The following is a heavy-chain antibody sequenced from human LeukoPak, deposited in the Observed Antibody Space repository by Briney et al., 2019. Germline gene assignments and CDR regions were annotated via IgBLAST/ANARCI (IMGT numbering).Heavy chain of an antibody. D-gene: IGHD1-26*01. CDR2: ISGGGSTT. CDR1: GFTFSSYA. CDR3: AKRSDGDSGFFDY. V-gene: IGHV3-23*01. J-gene: IGHJ4*02. Sequence: PGGSLRLSCAASGFTFSSYAMYWVRQAPGKGLEWASAISGGGSTTHYADSVKGRFTISRDNSKNTLYLQMNSLRAEDTAVYYCAKRSDGDSGFFDYWGQGTLVTVSS.